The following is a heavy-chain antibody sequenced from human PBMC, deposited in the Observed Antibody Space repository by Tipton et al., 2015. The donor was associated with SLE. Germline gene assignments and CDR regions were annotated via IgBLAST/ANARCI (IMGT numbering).Heavy chain of an antibody. CDR1: GGSINTYY. V-gene: IGHV4-59*01. CDR2: IYYSGST. Sequence: TLSLTCTVSGGSINTYYWSWIRQPPGKGPEWIGYIYYSGSTNYNPSLKSRVTISVDTSKNQFSLKLSSVTAADTAVYYCARDFKGIVADYFDYWGQGTLVTVSS. J-gene: IGHJ4*02. CDR3: ARDFKGIVADYFDY. D-gene: IGHD1-26*01.